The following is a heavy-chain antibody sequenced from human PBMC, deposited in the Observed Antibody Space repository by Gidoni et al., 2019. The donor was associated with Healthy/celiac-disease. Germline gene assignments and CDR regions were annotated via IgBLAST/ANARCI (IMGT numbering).Heavy chain of an antibody. CDR2: MSGSGGST. V-gene: IGHV3-23*01. CDR3: AKSDHHCSSTSFSDY. Sequence: EVQLLESGGGLVQPGGSLRLSCADSGFTFSSYAMSWVRQAPGKGLEWVSAMSGSGGSTYYAASVKGLFTISRDNSKNTLYLQMNSLRAEDTAVYYCAKSDHHCSSTSFSDYWGQGTLVTVSS. CDR1: GFTFSSYA. J-gene: IGHJ4*02. D-gene: IGHD2-2*01.